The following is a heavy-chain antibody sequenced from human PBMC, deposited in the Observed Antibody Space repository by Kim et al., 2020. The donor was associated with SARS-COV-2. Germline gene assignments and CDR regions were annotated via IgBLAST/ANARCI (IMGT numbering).Heavy chain of an antibody. CDR1: GGSFSGYY. D-gene: IGHD6-19*01. V-gene: IGHV4-34*01. CDR2: INHSGST. Sequence: SETLSLTCAVYGGSFSGYYWSWIRQPPGKGLEWIGEINHSGSTNYNPSLKSRVTISVDTSKNQFSLKLSSVTAADTAVYYCARGPGSSGWYSRSAFDIWGQGTMVTVSS. J-gene: IGHJ3*02. CDR3: ARGPGSSGWYSRSAFDI.